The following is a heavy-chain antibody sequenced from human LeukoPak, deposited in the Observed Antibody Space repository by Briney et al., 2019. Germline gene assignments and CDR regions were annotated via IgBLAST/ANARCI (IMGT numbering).Heavy chain of an antibody. CDR1: GGSISSYY. V-gene: IGHV4-59*01. D-gene: IGHD5-12*01. CDR3: ARVSGYDWESFYDY. J-gene: IGHJ4*02. Sequence: SEALSLTCTVSGGSISSYYWSWIRQPPGKGLEWIGYIYYSGSTNYNPSLKSRVTISVDTSKNQFSLKLNSVTAADTAVYYCARVSGYDWESFYDYWGQGTLVTVSS. CDR2: IYYSGST.